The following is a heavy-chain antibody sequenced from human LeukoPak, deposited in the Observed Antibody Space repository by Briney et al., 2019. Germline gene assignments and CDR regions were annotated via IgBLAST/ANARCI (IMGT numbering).Heavy chain of an antibody. Sequence: GGSLRLSCAASGFTFSSYGMHWVRQAPGKGLEWVAVIWSDASNNYYADSVKGRFTISRENSKNTLYLQMSSLRAVDTAVYYCARTYNIRYFDIWGQGTLVTVSS. CDR3: ARTYNIRYFDI. J-gene: IGHJ4*02. CDR1: GFTFSSYG. D-gene: IGHD3-9*01. V-gene: IGHV3-33*01. CDR2: IWSDASNN.